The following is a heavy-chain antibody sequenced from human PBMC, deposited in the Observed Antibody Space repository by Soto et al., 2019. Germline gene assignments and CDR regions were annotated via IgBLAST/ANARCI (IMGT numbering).Heavy chain of an antibody. CDR1: GFTVSGNY. J-gene: IGHJ4*02. D-gene: IGHD3-22*01. Sequence: EVQLVESGGGLIQPGGSLRLSCAASGFTVSGNYMRWVRQAPGQGLAWVSLIYSGGSTYYADSVKGRFTISRDNSKNTLYRKMNIQRAEDTAVYYCARGLYFYVNSAYLPFDYWGQGNLVTVSS. CDR3: ARGLYFYVNSAYLPFDY. V-gene: IGHV3-53*01. CDR2: IYSGGST.